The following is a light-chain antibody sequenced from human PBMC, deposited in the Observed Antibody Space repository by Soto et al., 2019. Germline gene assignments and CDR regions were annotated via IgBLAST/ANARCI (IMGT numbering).Light chain of an antibody. CDR3: AAWDDSLSGWV. CDR2: RNN. J-gene: IGLJ3*02. V-gene: IGLV1-47*01. Sequence: QAVVTQPPSASGTPGQRVTISCSGSNSNIGSNTVNWYQQLPGTAPKLLIYRNNQRPSGVPDRFSGSKSGTSASLAISGLRSEDEADYYCAAWDDSLSGWVFGGGTKLTVL. CDR1: NSNIGSNT.